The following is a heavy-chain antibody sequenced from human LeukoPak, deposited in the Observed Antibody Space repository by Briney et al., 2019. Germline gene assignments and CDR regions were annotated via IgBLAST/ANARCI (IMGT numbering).Heavy chain of an antibody. D-gene: IGHD3-22*01. CDR3: ARDRREYYYDSSGYQLD. Sequence: SVKVSCKASVGTFSSYAISWMRQAPGQGLEWMGRIIPILGIANYAQKFQGRVTITADKSTSTAYMELSSLRSEDTAVYYCARDRREYYYDSSGYQLDWGQGTLVTVSS. CDR1: VGTFSSYA. V-gene: IGHV1-69*04. J-gene: IGHJ4*02. CDR2: IIPILGIA.